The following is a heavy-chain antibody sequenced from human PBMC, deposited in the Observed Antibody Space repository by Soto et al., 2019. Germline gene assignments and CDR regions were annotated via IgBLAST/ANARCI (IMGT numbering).Heavy chain of an antibody. Sequence: EVQLVESGGGLVQPGGSLRLSCEASGFTFINYDMHWVRQGTGKGLEWVAGISAAGDPDYADSVEGRFTISRENAQNSFFLQMNSRRVGDTAVYYCARTDRDVYGLDVLGKWTTVIVSS. CDR3: ARTDRDVYGLDV. CDR1: GFTFINYD. CDR2: ISAAGDP. V-gene: IGHV3-13*05. J-gene: IGHJ6*04.